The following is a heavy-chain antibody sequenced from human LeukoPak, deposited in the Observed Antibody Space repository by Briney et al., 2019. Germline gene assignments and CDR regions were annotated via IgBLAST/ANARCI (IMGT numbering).Heavy chain of an antibody. CDR2: IYYSGST. D-gene: IGHD6-19*01. CDR1: GGSISNYY. V-gene: IGHV4-59*01. CDR3: ARDRKQWLRGPFDP. Sequence: SETLSLTCTVSGGSISNYYWNWIRQPPGKGLEWIGYIYYSGSTNFNPSLKSRVTISVDTSKNQFSLNLRSVTAADTAVYYCARDRKQWLRGPFDPWGQGTLVTVSS. J-gene: IGHJ5*02.